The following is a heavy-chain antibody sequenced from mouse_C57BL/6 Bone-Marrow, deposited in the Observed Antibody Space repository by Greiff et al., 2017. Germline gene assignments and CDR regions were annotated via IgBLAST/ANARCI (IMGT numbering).Heavy chain of an antibody. CDR3: ARRDYYGSSYDWYFDV. CDR2: ISYDGSN. CDR1: GYSITSGYY. D-gene: IGHD1-1*01. J-gene: IGHJ1*03. Sequence: EVQRVESGPGLVKPSQSLSLTCSVTGYSITSGYYWNWIRQFPGNKLEWMGYISYDGSNNYNPSLKNRISITRDTSKNQFFLKLNSVTTEDTATYYCARRDYYGSSYDWYFDVWGTGTTVTVSS. V-gene: IGHV3-6*01.